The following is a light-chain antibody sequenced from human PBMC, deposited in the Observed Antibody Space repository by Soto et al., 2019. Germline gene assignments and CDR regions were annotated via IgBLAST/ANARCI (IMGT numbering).Light chain of an antibody. V-gene: IGKV3-20*01. CDR3: QQYDSSPFT. Sequence: EIVLTQSPGTLSLSPGERGTLSCRASQSVSRSYLAWYQQKPGQAPRLHIYGASSRATGIPDRFSGSGSGTDFTLTISRLEPEDFAVYYCQQYDSSPFTFGPGTKVDI. CDR1: QSVSRSY. J-gene: IGKJ3*01. CDR2: GAS.